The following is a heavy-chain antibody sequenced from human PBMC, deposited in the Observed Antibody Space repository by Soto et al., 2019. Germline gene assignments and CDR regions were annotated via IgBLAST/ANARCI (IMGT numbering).Heavy chain of an antibody. D-gene: IGHD4-4*01. CDR3: ARTTVTTLQT. V-gene: IGHV4-39*01. J-gene: IGHJ5*02. Sequence: PSETLSLTXTVSGGSISSSSYYWGWIRQPPGKGLEWIGSIYYSGSTYYNPSLKSRVTISVDTSKNQFSLKLSSVTAADTAVYYCARTTVTTLQTWGQGTLVTVSS. CDR1: GGSISSSSYY. CDR2: IYYSGST.